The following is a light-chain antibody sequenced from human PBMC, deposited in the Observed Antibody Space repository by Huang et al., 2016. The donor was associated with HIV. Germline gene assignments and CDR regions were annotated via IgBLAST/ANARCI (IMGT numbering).Light chain of an antibody. J-gene: IGKJ1*01. CDR3: QQYNNWPPT. V-gene: IGKV3-15*01. Sequence: EIVMTQSPATLSVSPGERVTLSCRASQSVSSNLACYQQKPGQAPRLLMFGASTRVTGIPARFSGSGSGTEFTLTISSLQSEDFVVYYCQQYNNWPPTFGQGTKVEIK. CDR1: QSVSSN. CDR2: GAS.